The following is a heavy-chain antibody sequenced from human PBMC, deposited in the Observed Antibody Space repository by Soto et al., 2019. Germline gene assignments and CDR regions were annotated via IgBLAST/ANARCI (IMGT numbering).Heavy chain of an antibody. D-gene: IGHD6-13*01. Sequence: GGSLRLSCTASGFTFGDYALSWVRQAPGKGLEWVGFIRSKAYGGTTEYAASVKGRFTISRDDSKSIAYLQMNSQKTEDAAVYYCTREGDSSSWYVDYWGQGTLVTVSS. CDR3: TREGDSSSWYVDY. J-gene: IGHJ4*02. CDR2: IRSKAYGGTT. CDR1: GFTFGDYA. V-gene: IGHV3-49*04.